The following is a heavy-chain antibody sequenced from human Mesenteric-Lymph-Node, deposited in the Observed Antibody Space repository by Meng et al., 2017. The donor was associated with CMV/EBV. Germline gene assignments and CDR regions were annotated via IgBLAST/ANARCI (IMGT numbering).Heavy chain of an antibody. V-gene: IGHV3-21*04. J-gene: IGHJ4*02. CDR2: ISSSSSYT. CDR1: GVTVSSNF. CDR3: AKDRVAAQVGYYFDY. Sequence: SGVTVSSNFITWVPQSPGKGLEWVSCISSSSSYTYYADSVKGRFTISRDNAKNSLYLQMNSLRVEDTAVYYCAKDRVAAQVGYYFDYWGQGTLVTVSS. D-gene: IGHD6-13*01.